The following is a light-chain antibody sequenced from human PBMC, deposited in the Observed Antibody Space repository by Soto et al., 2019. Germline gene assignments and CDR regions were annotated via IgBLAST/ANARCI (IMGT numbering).Light chain of an antibody. CDR1: QSVSSL. J-gene: IGKJ4*01. V-gene: IGKV3-11*01. Sequence: EIVMTQSPATLSLSPGERATLSCRASQSVSSLLAWYQQKSGQPPRLLVSDASKRATGVQARFSGSGSGTDFTLIIRCIETKASGTYHCQQRRNLPHTYVARTKVDIK. CDR3: QQRRNLPHT. CDR2: DAS.